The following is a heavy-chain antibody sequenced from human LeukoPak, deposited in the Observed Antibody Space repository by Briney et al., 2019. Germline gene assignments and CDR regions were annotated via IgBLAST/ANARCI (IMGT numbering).Heavy chain of an antibody. CDR3: AKPIITMKVVVIKGAFDI. J-gene: IGHJ3*02. CDR2: ISSSSTTI. V-gene: IGHV3-48*01. D-gene: IGHD3-22*01. Sequence: GGSLRLSCAASGFTFSSYSMNWVRQAPGKGLEWLSYISSSSTTIYYADSVQGRFTISRDNAKNSLYLQMNSLRAEDTAVYYCAKPIITMKVVVIKGAFDIWGQGTKVTVSS. CDR1: GFTFSSYS.